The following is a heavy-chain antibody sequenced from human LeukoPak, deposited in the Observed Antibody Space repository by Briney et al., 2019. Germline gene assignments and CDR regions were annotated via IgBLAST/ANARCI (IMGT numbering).Heavy chain of an antibody. D-gene: IGHD4-23*01. J-gene: IGHJ3*02. CDR3: ARDGSRGDYVGPDAFDI. CDR1: GGSISSSNW. Sequence: SETLSLTCAVSGGSISSSNWWSWVRQPPGKGLEWIGEIYHSGSTNYNPSLKSRVTISVDKSKNQFSLKLSSVTAADTAVYYCARDGSRGDYVGPDAFDIWGQGTMVTVSS. V-gene: IGHV4-4*02. CDR2: IYHSGST.